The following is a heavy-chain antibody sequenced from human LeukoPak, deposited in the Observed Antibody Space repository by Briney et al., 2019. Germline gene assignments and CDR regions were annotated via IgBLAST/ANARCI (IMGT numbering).Heavy chain of an antibody. CDR1: GYTFTSYG. Sequence: GASVKVSCKASGYTFTSYGISWVRQAPGQGVEWMGWISAYNGNTNYAQKLQGRVTMTTDTSTSTTSMELRSLKSDDTAVYYCARQSYSDFWSGYYEFDYWGQGTLVTVSS. CDR3: ARQSYSDFWSGYYEFDY. D-gene: IGHD3-3*01. CDR2: ISAYNGNT. J-gene: IGHJ4*02. V-gene: IGHV1-18*01.